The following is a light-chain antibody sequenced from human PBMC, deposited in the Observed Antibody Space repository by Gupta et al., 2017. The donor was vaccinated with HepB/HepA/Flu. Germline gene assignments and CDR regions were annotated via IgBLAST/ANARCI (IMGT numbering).Light chain of an antibody. CDR1: SSDVGNYNL. CDR3: CSYAVSSRV. V-gene: IGLV2-23*02. CDR2: EVN. Sequence: QSALPQPASVSGSPGQSITISCTGASSDVGNYNLVSWYQQHPGKAPKLMIYEVNKRPSGVSNRFSGSKSGNTASLTISGLQAEDEADYYCCSYAVSSRVFGGGTKLTVL. J-gene: IGLJ3*02.